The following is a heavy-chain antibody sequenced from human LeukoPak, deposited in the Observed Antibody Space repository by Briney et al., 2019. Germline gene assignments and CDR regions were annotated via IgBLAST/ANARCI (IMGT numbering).Heavy chain of an antibody. CDR2: ISYDGSNK. V-gene: IGHV3-30*18. Sequence: GRSLRLSCAASGFTFSSYGMHWVRQAPGKGLEWVAVISYDGSNKYYADSVKGRFTISRDNSKNTLYLQMNSLRAEDTAVYYCAKGERIAAAGQGAFGYWGQGTLVTVSS. CDR1: GFTFSSYG. D-gene: IGHD6-13*01. J-gene: IGHJ4*02. CDR3: AKGERIAAAGQGAFGY.